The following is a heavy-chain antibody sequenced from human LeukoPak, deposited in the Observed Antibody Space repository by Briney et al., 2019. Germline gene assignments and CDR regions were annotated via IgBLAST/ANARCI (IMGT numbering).Heavy chain of an antibody. D-gene: IGHD5-12*01. CDR3: ARGYSGYDHTFDY. CDR2: IYYSGST. V-gene: IGHV4-59*01. CDR1: GGSISSYY. J-gene: IGHJ4*02. Sequence: SETLSLTCTVSGGSISSYYWSWIRQPPGKGLEWIGYIYYSGSTNYNPSLESRVTISVDTSKNQFSLKLSSVTAADTAVYHCARGYSGYDHTFDYWGQGTLVTVSS.